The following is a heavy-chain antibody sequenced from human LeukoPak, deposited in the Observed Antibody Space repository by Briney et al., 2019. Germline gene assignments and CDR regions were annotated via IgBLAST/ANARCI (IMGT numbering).Heavy chain of an antibody. Sequence: SETLSLTCAVSGYSITSDNYWGWIRQPPGKGLERIGSIYHRGNTYYNPSLKSRLTMSVDTSKNQFSLRLSSVTAADTAVYYCARELSSGSGSYYPNWFDPWGQGTLVTVSS. CDR1: GYSITSDNY. J-gene: IGHJ5*02. CDR3: ARELSSGSGSYYPNWFDP. D-gene: IGHD3-10*01. CDR2: IYHRGNT. V-gene: IGHV4-38-2*02.